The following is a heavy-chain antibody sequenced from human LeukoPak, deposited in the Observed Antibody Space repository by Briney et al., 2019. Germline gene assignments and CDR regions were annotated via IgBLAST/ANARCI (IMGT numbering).Heavy chain of an antibody. CDR1: GGSISSSSYY. Sequence: SETLSLTCTVSGGSISSSSYYWGWIRQPPGKGLEWIGSIYYSWSTYYNPSLKSRVTISVDTSKNQFSLKLSSVTAADTAVYYCARHVSARRTVTTSLYYYYYYGMDVWGQGTTVTVSS. J-gene: IGHJ6*02. V-gene: IGHV4-39*01. CDR2: IYYSWST. D-gene: IGHD4-17*01. CDR3: ARHVSARRTVTTSLYYYYYYGMDV.